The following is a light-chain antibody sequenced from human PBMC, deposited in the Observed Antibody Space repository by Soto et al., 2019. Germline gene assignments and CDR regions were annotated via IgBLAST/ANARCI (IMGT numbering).Light chain of an antibody. CDR1: QSVSRD. V-gene: IGKV3-11*01. Sequence: EIVLTQSPATLSLSPGKRATLSCRASQSVSRDLAWYQQKPGQAPRLLIYDASNRATGIPARFSGSGSGTDFTLTISSLEPEDFAVYYCQQRSNWPWTFGQGTKVEIK. CDR2: DAS. CDR3: QQRSNWPWT. J-gene: IGKJ1*01.